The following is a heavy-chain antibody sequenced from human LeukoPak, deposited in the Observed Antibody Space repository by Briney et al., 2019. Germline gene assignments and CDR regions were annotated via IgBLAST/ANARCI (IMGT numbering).Heavy chain of an antibody. Sequence: GESLKIPCKGSGYSFTSYWIGWVRQMPGKGLEWMGIIYPGDSDTRYSPSFQGQVTISADKSISTAYLQWSSLKASDTAMYYCASSSVYCSGGSCYWGYSGQGTLVTVSS. D-gene: IGHD2-15*01. CDR3: ASSSVYCSGGSCYWGY. J-gene: IGHJ4*02. V-gene: IGHV5-51*01. CDR2: IYPGDSDT. CDR1: GYSFTSYW.